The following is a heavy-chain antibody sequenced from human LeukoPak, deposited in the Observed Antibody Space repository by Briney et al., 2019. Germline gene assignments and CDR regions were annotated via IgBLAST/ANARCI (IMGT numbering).Heavy chain of an antibody. J-gene: IGHJ4*02. Sequence: PGGSLRLSCAASGFTFSSYAMSWVRQAPGKGREWVSAISGSGGSTYYADSVKGRFTISRDNSKNTMYLQMNSLRAEDTAVYYCAKGDLGSIVGATKLDYWGQGTLVTVSS. D-gene: IGHD1-26*01. CDR1: GFTFSSYA. V-gene: IGHV3-23*01. CDR3: AKGDLGSIVGATKLDY. CDR2: ISGSGGST.